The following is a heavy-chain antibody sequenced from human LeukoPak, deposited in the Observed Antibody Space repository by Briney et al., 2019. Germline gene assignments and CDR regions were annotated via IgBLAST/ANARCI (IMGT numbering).Heavy chain of an antibody. CDR1: GFTFSDYY. V-gene: IGHV3-11*05. Sequence: GGSLRPSCAAAGFTFSDYYMTCIRQGPGKGLEWGSYISSSSTYTDYADSVKGRFTISRDDAKSSLYLQMNSLRAEDTAVYYCARGHEPMDVWGQGTTVSVSS. CDR2: ISSSSTYT. J-gene: IGHJ6*01. CDR3: ARGHEPMDV.